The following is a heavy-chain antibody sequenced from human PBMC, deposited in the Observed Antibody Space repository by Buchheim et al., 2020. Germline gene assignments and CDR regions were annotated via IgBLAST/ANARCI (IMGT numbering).Heavy chain of an antibody. V-gene: IGHV1-46*03. J-gene: IGHJ1*01. D-gene: IGHD3-22*01. CDR2: INPSGGST. CDR1: GYTFTSYY. Sequence: QVQLVQSGAEVKKPGASVKVSCKASGYTFTSYYMHWVRQAPGQGLEWMGIINPSGGSTSYAQKFQGRVTMTRDTSTSTVYMELSSLRSEDTAVYYCARGPAPKYYYDSSGSKYFQHWGQGTL. CDR3: ARGPAPKYYYDSSGSKYFQH.